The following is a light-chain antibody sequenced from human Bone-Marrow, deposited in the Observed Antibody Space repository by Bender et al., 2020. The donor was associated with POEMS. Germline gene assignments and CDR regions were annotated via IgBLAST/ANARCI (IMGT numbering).Light chain of an antibody. J-gene: IGLJ3*02. CDR2: SSH. Sequence: QSVLTQPPSASGTPGQRVTISCSGGSSNIGAHAVNWYQHLPGTAPKLLIYSSHRRPSEVPDRFPGSRSGTSASLAISGLQSEDEADCYCGIWDGSLDGWVFGGGTKLTVL. CDR3: GIWDGSLDGWV. CDR1: SSNIGAHA. V-gene: IGLV1-44*01.